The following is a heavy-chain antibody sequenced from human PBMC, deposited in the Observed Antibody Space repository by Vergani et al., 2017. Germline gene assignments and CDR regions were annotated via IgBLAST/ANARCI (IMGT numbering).Heavy chain of an antibody. CDR1: GFTFSSYA. CDR3: AKDRNYHPGVACYMDV. Sequence: EVQLLESGGGLVQPGGSLRLSCAASGFTFSSYAMSWVRQAPGKGLEWVSAFSGSGGSTYYADSVKGRFTISRENSKNTLYLQMNSLRAEDTAVYYCAKDRNYHPGVACYMDVWGKGTTVTVSS. CDR2: FSGSGGST. V-gene: IGHV3-23*01. D-gene: IGHD1-7*01. J-gene: IGHJ6*03.